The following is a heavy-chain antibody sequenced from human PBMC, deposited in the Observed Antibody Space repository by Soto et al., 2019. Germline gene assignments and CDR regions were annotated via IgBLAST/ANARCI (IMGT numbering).Heavy chain of an antibody. V-gene: IGHV1-69*13. CDR1: GYTFGRFT. CDR2: IKPISDTT. CDR3: ARDPSTVNKLIGVWFDP. D-gene: IGHD4-4*01. Sequence: SVKVSCKASGYTFGRFTINWVRQAPGQGLEWMGGIKPISDTTTYAQRFQGRVTFTADASTSTVYMELSSLRSEDTAMYYCARDPSTVNKLIGVWFDPWGQGTLVTVSS. J-gene: IGHJ5*02.